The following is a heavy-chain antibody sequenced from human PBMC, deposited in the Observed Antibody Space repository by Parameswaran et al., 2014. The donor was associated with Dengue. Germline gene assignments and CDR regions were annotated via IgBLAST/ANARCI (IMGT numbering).Heavy chain of an antibody. CDR2: ISSSGSTI. Sequence: VRQMPGKGLEWVSYISSSGSTIYYADSVKGRFTISRDNAKNSLYLQMNSLRAEDTAVYYCARDYRSLYDSSGYYYSDPYYYYYGMDVWGPRDHGHRLL. D-gene: IGHD3-22*01. J-gene: IGHJ6*01. V-gene: IGHV3-48*03. CDR3: ARDYRSLYDSSGYYYSDPYYYYYGMDV.